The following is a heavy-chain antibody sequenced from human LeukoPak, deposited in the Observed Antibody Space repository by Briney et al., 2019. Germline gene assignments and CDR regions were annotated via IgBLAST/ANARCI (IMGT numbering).Heavy chain of an antibody. Sequence: PGGSLRLSCAASGFTFSSYWMHWVRQAPGKGLVWVSRVNSDGSSTNYADSVKGRFTISRDNAKNTLDLQMNSLRAEDAALYYCARSGGDGSSWYPPDYWGQGTLVTVSS. CDR2: VNSDGSST. CDR1: GFTFSSYW. CDR3: ARSGGDGSSWYPPDY. J-gene: IGHJ4*02. D-gene: IGHD6-13*01. V-gene: IGHV3-74*01.